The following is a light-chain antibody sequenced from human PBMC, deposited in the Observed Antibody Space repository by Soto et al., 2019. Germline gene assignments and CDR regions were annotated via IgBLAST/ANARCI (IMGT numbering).Light chain of an antibody. CDR1: QSVSSNY. Sequence: EIVLTQSPGTLSLSPGERATLSCRASQSVSSNYLAWYQQIPGQAPRLLIYGASSRAAGIPDRFSGSGSGTDFTLTISRLDPEDFAVYYCQQYHNTPITFGQGTRLESK. CDR3: QQYHNTPIT. CDR2: GAS. V-gene: IGKV3-20*01. J-gene: IGKJ5*01.